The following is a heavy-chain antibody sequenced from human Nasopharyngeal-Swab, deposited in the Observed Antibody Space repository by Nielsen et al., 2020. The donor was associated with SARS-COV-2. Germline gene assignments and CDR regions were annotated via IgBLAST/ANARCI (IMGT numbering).Heavy chain of an antibody. CDR3: ATSGDSDHDSGLDY. D-gene: IGHD5-12*01. Sequence: RQAPGKGLGWIGTVYYSGSTYYNPSLKSRVTVSVDTSKNQFSLTLTSMTAADTAVYYCATSGDSDHDSGLDYWGQGTLVTVSS. J-gene: IGHJ4*02. CDR2: VYYSGST. V-gene: IGHV4-39*01.